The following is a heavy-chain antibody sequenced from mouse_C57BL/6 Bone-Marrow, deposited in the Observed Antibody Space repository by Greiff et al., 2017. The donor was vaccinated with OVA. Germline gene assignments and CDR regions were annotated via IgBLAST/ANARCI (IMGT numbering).Heavy chain of an antibody. J-gene: IGHJ4*01. V-gene: IGHV7-3*01. CDR1: GFTFTDYY. CDR3: ARYSNPYAMDY. Sequence: EVKLEESGGGLVQPGGSLSLSCAASGFTFTDYYMSWVRQPPGKALEWLGFIRNKANGYTTEYSVSVKGRFTISRDNSQSILYLQMNALGAEDSATYYCARYSNPYAMDYWGQGTSVTVSS. D-gene: IGHD2-1*01. CDR2: IRNKANGYTT.